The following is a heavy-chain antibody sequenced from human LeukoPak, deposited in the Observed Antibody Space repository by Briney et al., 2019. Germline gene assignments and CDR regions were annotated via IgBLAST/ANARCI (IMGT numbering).Heavy chain of an antibody. CDR3: ARDRGYSYGYRFDP. D-gene: IGHD5-18*01. J-gene: IGHJ5*02. V-gene: IGHV4-59*01. CDR1: GGSISSYY. Sequence: SETLSLTCTVSGGSISSYYWSWIRQPPGKGLEWIGYIYYSGSTNYNPSLKSRVTISVDTSKNQLSLKLSSVTAADTAVYYCARDRGYSYGYRFDPWGQGTLVTVSS. CDR2: IYYSGST.